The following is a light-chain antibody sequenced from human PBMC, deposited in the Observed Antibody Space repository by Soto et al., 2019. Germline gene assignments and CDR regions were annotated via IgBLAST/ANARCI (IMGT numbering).Light chain of an antibody. V-gene: IGKV1-5*03. CDR3: QQSKT. CDR2: KSS. Sequence: DIQMTQSPSTLSASVGDRVTITCRASQSISSWLAWYQQKPGKAPKLLIFKSSVLESGVPSRFSGSGSGTDFTLTISRLEPEDFAVYYCQQSKTFGQGTKVDIK. J-gene: IGKJ1*01. CDR1: QSISSW.